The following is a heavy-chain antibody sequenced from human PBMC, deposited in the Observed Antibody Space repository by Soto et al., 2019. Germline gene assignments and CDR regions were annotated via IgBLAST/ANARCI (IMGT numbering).Heavy chain of an antibody. V-gene: IGHV3-30*18. D-gene: IGHD2-2*01. Sequence: GGSLRLSCAASGSTFNTFGMHWVRQAPGKGLEWVAVISYDGSDKYYSDSVRGRFTISRDNSMNTLYLQMNSLRTEDTAVYYCAKSPNFYCSSYHCYKYYFDYWGQGTLVTVSS. CDR3: AKSPNFYCSSYHCYKYYFDY. CDR1: GSTFNTFG. J-gene: IGHJ4*02. CDR2: ISYDGSDK.